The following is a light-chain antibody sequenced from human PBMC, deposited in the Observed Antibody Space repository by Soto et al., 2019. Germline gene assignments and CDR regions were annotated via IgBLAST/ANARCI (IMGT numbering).Light chain of an antibody. J-gene: IGKJ2*01. CDR3: QQYNNWPLT. CDR1: QSVSSI. Sequence: EIVMTQSPATLSVSPGERATLSCRASQSVSSILAWYQQKPGQAPGLLIYGASTRATGIPARFSGSESGTEFTLTISSLQSEDFAVYYCQQYNNWPLTFGQGTKLEIK. V-gene: IGKV3-15*01. CDR2: GAS.